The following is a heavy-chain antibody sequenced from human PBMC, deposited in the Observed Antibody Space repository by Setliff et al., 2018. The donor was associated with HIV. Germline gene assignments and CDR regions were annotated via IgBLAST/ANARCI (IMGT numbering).Heavy chain of an antibody. Sequence: PSETLSLTCAVSGYSISSGFYWGWIRQHPGKGLEWIGSIYHSGSTYYNPSLRSRVTISVDTSKNQFSLKLSSVTAADTAVYYCARDAPTVYANGWFDPWGQGTLVTVSS. J-gene: IGHJ5*02. D-gene: IGHD2-8*01. CDR3: ARDAPTVYANGWFDP. V-gene: IGHV4-38-2*02. CDR2: IYHSGST. CDR1: GYSISSGFY.